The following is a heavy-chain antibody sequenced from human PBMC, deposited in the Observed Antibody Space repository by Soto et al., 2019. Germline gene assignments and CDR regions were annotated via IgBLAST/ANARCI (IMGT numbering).Heavy chain of an antibody. CDR3: ARDPPPPDY. J-gene: IGHJ4*02. CDR2: ISAYNGNT. V-gene: IGHV1-18*01. Sequence: QVQLVQSGAEVKKPGASVKVSCKASGYTFASYAISWMRQSPGQGLEWMGWISAYNGNTNYAQKLQGRVTMTTDTSTRTAYMELRRLRSADTAVYYCARDPPPPDYWGQGTLVTVSS. CDR1: GYTFASYA.